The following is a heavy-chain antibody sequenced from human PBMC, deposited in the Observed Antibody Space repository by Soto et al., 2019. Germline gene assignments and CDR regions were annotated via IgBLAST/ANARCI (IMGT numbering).Heavy chain of an antibody. V-gene: IGHV4-34*01. Sequence: PSETLSLTCAVYGGSFSGYYWSWIRQPPGKGLEWIGEISHSGSTNYNPSLKSRVTISVDTSKNQFSLKLSSVTAADTAVYYCARRVLRFLEWLPYPYFDYWGQGTLVTVSS. D-gene: IGHD3-3*01. CDR2: ISHSGST. CDR3: ARRVLRFLEWLPYPYFDY. CDR1: GGSFSGYY. J-gene: IGHJ4*02.